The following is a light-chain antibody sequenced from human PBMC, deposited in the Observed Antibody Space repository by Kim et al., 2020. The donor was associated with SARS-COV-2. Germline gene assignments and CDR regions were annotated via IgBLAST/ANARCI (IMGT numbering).Light chain of an antibody. Sequence: DIQLTQSPSTLSASVGDRVTITCRASQSISSWLAWYQQKPGKAPKLLIYKASSLESGVPSRFSGSGSGTEFTLTISSLQPDDFATYYCQQYNSYSPLTFGGGNKVDIK. CDR3: QQYNSYSPLT. CDR1: QSISSW. CDR2: KAS. J-gene: IGKJ4*01. V-gene: IGKV1-5*03.